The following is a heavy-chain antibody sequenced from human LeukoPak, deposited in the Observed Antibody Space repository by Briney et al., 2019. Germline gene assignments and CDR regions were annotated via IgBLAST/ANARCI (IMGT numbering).Heavy chain of an antibody. CDR2: INHSGST. CDR1: GGSLSGYY. D-gene: IGHD6-6*01. Sequence: SETLSLTCAVYGGSLSGYYWSWIRQPPGKGLEWIGEINHSGSTNYNPSLKSRVTISVDTSKNQFSLKLSSVTAADTAVYYCARQTNYIAARRTYYYYMDVWGKGTTVTVSS. J-gene: IGHJ6*03. CDR3: ARQTNYIAARRTYYYYMDV. V-gene: IGHV4-34*01.